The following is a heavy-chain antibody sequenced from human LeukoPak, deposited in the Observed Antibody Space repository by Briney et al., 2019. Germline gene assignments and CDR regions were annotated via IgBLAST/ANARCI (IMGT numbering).Heavy chain of an antibody. CDR2: IYYSGST. CDR3: ARNYYDSSDYFGLHYFDY. V-gene: IGHV4-31*11. J-gene: IGHJ4*02. D-gene: IGHD3-22*01. Sequence: PSETLSLTCAVYGGSFSGYYWSWIRQHPGKGLEWIGYIYYSGSTYYNPSLKSRVTISVDTSKNQFSLKLSSVTAADTAVYYCARNYYDSSDYFGLHYFDYWGQGTLVTVSS. CDR1: GGSFSGYY.